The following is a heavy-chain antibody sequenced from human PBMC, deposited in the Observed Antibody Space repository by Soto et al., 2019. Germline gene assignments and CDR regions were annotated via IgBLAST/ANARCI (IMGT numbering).Heavy chain of an antibody. Sequence: GGSLRLSFAASGFTFSNAWMSWVRQAPGKGLEWVGRIKSKTDGGTTDYAAPVKGRFTISRDDSKNTLYLQMNSLKTEDTAVYYCTTDVWSEQWLVGLSWFDPWGQGTLVTVSS. J-gene: IGHJ5*02. CDR3: TTDVWSEQWLVGLSWFDP. V-gene: IGHV3-15*01. CDR1: GFTFSNAW. D-gene: IGHD6-19*01. CDR2: IKSKTDGGTT.